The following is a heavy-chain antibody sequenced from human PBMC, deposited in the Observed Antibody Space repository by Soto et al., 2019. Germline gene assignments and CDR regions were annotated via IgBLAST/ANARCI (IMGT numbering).Heavy chain of an antibody. CDR3: ARGGMLYYDFWSGYWYGYYGMDV. V-gene: IGHV1-8*01. CDR1: GYTFTSYD. CDR2: MNPNSGNT. D-gene: IGHD3-3*01. Sequence: ASVKVSCKASGYTFTSYDINWVRQATGQGLEWMGWMNPNSGNTGYAQKFQGRVTMTRNTSISTAYMELSSLRSEDTAVYYCARGGMLYYDFWSGYWYGYYGMDVCGQGTTVTV. J-gene: IGHJ6*02.